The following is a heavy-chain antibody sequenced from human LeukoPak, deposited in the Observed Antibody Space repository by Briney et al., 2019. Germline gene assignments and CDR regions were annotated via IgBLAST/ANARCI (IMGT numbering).Heavy chain of an antibody. CDR2: IFYSGGT. CDR3: ARIGAAGTRYYFDY. J-gene: IGHJ4*02. Sequence: SSETLSLTCIVSGASLSTYYGTWIRQAPGKGLEWIGYIFYSGGTNYNSSLKSRVTLSIDTSKNQFSLELTSVTAADTALYYCARIGAAGTRYYFDYWSQGTLVTVSS. V-gene: IGHV4-59*01. D-gene: IGHD6-13*01. CDR1: GASLSTYY.